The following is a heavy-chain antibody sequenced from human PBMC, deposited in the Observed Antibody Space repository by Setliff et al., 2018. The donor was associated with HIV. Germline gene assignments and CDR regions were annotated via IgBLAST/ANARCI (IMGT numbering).Heavy chain of an antibody. V-gene: IGHV1-3*01. CDR2: INAGNGNT. CDR3: ARDLYCSGGSCYWIAY. Sequence: ASVKVSCKASGYIFTNYAIHWVRQAPGQRLEWMGWINAGNGNTKYSQKFQGRVAITRDTAASTAYMMLSSLRSEDTAVYYCARDLYCSGGSCYWIAYWGHGTLVTVSS. CDR1: GYIFTNYA. D-gene: IGHD2-15*01. J-gene: IGHJ5*01.